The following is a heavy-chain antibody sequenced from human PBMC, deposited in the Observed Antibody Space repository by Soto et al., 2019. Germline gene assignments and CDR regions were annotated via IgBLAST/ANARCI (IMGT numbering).Heavy chain of an antibody. J-gene: IGHJ3*02. Sequence: PGGSLRLSCEVSGFSVTANYMSWVRQAPGKGLEWVSVIYSGGSTYYIDSVKGRFIFSRDNPKNTMYLQMNSLRAEDTAVYFCAKTTDGWFRAFEIWGQGTVVTVSS. CDR3: AKTTDGWFRAFEI. CDR2: IYSGGST. CDR1: GFSVTANY. V-gene: IGHV3-53*01. D-gene: IGHD3-10*01.